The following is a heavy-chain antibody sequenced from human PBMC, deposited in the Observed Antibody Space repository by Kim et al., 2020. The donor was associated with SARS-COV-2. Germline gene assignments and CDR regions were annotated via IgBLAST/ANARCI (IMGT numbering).Heavy chain of an antibody. J-gene: IGHJ4*02. Sequence: GGSLRLSCQASGFPFIYSGMHWVRQAPGKGLEWVALMRYDGITQYYADSVKARFIVSRDNSRGALYLQMNSLRPDDTAVYYCARDGAHRELDYWGQGTL. CDR2: MRYDGITQ. CDR3: ARDGAHRELDY. D-gene: IGHD3-16*01. CDR1: GFPFIYSG. V-gene: IGHV3-30*12.